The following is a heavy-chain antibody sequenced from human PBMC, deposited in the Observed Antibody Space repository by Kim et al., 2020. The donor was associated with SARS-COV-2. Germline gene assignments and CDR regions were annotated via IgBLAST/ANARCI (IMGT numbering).Heavy chain of an antibody. J-gene: IGHJ5*02. CDR3: ARDSVGYDFWSGYDP. CDR2: IYSGGST. D-gene: IGHD3-3*01. Sequence: GGSLRLSCAASGFTVSSNYMSWVRQAPGKGLEWVSVIYSGGSTYYADSVKGRFTISRDNSKNTLYLQMNSLRAEDTAVYYCARDSVGYDFWSGYDPWGQGTLVTVSS. V-gene: IGHV3-66*01. CDR1: GFTVSSNY.